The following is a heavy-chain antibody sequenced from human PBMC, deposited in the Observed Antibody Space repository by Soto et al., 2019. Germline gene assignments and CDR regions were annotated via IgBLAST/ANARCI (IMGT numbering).Heavy chain of an antibody. D-gene: IGHD3-16*01. CDR2: IWYDGSKK. V-gene: IGHV3-33*01. CDR3: ARADHKTGGVRYGMDV. CDR1: GFTLSNVG. J-gene: IGHJ6*02. Sequence: QVQLVESGGGVVQPGGSLRLSCTASGFTLSNVGMHWVRQAPGKGMERVAIIWYDGSKKVYGDSVKGRFTISRDTSKNTLYLQKNNAIAEDTAVYYCARADHKTGGVRYGMDVWGQGTTVTVSS.